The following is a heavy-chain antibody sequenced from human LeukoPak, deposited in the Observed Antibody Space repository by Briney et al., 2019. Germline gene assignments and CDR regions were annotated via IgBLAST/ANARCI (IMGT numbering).Heavy chain of an antibody. CDR2: ISSNGGST. J-gene: IGHJ4*02. Sequence: GGSLRLSCAAPGFTFSIYWMHGARMAPGKGLEYVSSISSNGGSTYYADSVKGRFTISRDNSKNTLYLQMSSLRAEDTAVYYCVKDNRVEQRYYFDYWGQGTLVTVSS. CDR1: GFTFSIYW. V-gene: IGHV3-64D*09. CDR3: VKDNRVEQRYYFDY. D-gene: IGHD1/OR15-1a*01.